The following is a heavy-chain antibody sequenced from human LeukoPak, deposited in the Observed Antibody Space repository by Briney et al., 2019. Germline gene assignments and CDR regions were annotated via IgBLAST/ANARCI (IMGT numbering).Heavy chain of an antibody. CDR3: ASSGSYALMDY. CDR2: IYTSGST. Sequence: SETLSLTCTVSGGSISSYYWSWIRQPAGKGVEWIGRIYTSGSTNYNPSLKSRVTMSVDTSKNQFSLKLSSVTAADTAVYYCASSGSYALMDYWGQGTLVTVSS. D-gene: IGHD1-26*01. CDR1: GGSISSYY. J-gene: IGHJ4*02. V-gene: IGHV4-4*07.